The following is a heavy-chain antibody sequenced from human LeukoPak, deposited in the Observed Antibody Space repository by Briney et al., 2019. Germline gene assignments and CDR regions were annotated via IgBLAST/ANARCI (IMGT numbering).Heavy chain of an antibody. D-gene: IGHD2-15*01. CDR1: GFTFSNFE. V-gene: IGHV3-48*03. J-gene: IGHJ4*01. Sequence: GGSLRLSCAASGFTFSNFEMNWVRQAPGKGLECVSYINPSARTMFYADSVKGRFTISRDNAKNSPYLQMNSLRAEDTAVYYCARDTHSCFDFWGHGAPVTVSS. CDR3: ARDTHSCFDF. CDR2: INPSARTM.